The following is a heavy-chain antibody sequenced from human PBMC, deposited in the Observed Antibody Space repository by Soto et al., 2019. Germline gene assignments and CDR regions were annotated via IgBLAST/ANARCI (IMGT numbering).Heavy chain of an antibody. V-gene: IGHV1-69*13. J-gene: IGHJ3*02. Sequence: SVTVSCKASGGTFSSYAISWVRQAPGQGIEWMGGIIPIFGTANYAQKFQGRVTITAAESTSTAYMDLSSLRSAETGVYGCASVGSGWGTPNTFDIWGQGTMATVSS. CDR3: ASVGSGWGTPNTFDI. D-gene: IGHD6-19*01. CDR1: GGTFSSYA. CDR2: IIPIFGTA.